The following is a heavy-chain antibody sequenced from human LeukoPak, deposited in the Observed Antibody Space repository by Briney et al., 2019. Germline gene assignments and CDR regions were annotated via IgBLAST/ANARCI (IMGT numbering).Heavy chain of an antibody. CDR2: INPNSGGT. CDR1: GYTFTGYY. D-gene: IGHD4-11*01. CDR3: ARVHSNIRPYFDY. Sequence: ASVKVSCKASGYTFTGYYMHWVRQAPGQGLEWMGWINPNSGGTNYAQKFRGRVTMTRDTSISTAYMELSRLRSDDTAVYYCARVHSNIRPYFDYWGQGTLVTVSS. J-gene: IGHJ4*02. V-gene: IGHV1-2*02.